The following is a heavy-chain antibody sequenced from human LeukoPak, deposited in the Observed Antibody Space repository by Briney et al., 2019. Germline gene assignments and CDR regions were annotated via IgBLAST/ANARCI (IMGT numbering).Heavy chain of an antibody. Sequence: GESLKISCKGSGYSFTSYWIGWVRQMPGKGLEWMGIIYPGDSDTRYSPSFQGQVTISADNSISTAYLQWSSLKASDTAMYYCARRLHSSSSEGRGYYYYMDVWGKGTTVTVSS. D-gene: IGHD6-6*01. V-gene: IGHV5-51*01. CDR2: IYPGDSDT. CDR3: ARRLHSSSSEGRGYYYYMDV. CDR1: GYSFTSYW. J-gene: IGHJ6*03.